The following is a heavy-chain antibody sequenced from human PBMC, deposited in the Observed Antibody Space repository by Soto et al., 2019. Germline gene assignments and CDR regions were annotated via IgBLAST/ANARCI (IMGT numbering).Heavy chain of an antibody. J-gene: IGHJ4*02. CDR1: GFPFSDYY. Sequence: PGGSLRLFCATSGFPFSDYYMSWIRQAPGKGLEWLSHISPKSTYRNYADSVKGRFTISRDNTKSSLFLQMNSLGVEDTAVYYCARGGGGGLFEHWGQGVLVTVSS. CDR3: ARGGGGGLFEH. D-gene: IGHD2-21*01. V-gene: IGHV3-11*06. CDR2: ISPKSTYR.